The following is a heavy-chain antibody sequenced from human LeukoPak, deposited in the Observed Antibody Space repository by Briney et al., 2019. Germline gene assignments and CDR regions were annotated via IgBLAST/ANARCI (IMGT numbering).Heavy chain of an antibody. Sequence: SQTLSLTCTVSGGSISSGGYYWSWIRQPPGKGLEWIGYIYHSGSTYYNPSLKSRVTISVDRSKNQFSLKLSSVTAADTAVYYCARDPQSGVVVILENNWFGPWGQGTLVTVSS. J-gene: IGHJ5*02. D-gene: IGHD3-22*01. CDR2: IYHSGST. CDR3: ARDPQSGVVVILENNWFGP. CDR1: GGSISSGGYY. V-gene: IGHV4-30-2*01.